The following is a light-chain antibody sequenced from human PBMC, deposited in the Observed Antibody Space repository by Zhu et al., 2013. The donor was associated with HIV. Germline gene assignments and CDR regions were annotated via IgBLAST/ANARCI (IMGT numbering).Light chain of an antibody. CDR2: SAS. V-gene: IGKV3D-20*02. Sequence: EFVLVQSPGTLSLSPGERATLSCRASQTVSYKYITWYQQKPGQAPRLLIYSASSRATGIPDRFSASGSGTEFTLTISSLQSEDFAVYYCQQRSNWPPLTFGGGTKVEIK. CDR1: QTVSYKY. J-gene: IGKJ4*01. CDR3: QQRSNWPPLT.